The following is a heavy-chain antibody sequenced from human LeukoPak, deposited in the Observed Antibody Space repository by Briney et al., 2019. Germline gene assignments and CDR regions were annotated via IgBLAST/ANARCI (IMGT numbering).Heavy chain of an antibody. J-gene: IGHJ4*02. CDR2: IWYDGSNK. CDR3: AKDPSVYDYSNYQHFDY. Sequence: PGRSLRLSCAASGFTFSSYGMHWVRQAPGKGLEWVAVIWYDGSNKYYADSVKGRFTISRDNSKNTLYLEMNSLRPEDTAVYYCAKDPSVYDYSNYQHFDYWGQGTLVTVSS. V-gene: IGHV3-33*06. D-gene: IGHD4-4*01. CDR1: GFTFSSYG.